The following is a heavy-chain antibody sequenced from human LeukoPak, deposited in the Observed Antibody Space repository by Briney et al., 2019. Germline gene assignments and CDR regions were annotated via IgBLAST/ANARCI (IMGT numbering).Heavy chain of an antibody. D-gene: IGHD3-22*01. CDR2: ISGDGSST. J-gene: IGHJ4*02. CDR1: GFTFEDYA. CDR3: AKDWSSGRTYFDY. Sequence: GESLRLSCAVSGFTFEDYAMHWVRQAPGKGLEWVSLISGDGSSTYYADSVKGRFTVSRDNSENSLYLQMNSLRTGDTALYYCAKDWSSGRTYFDYWGEGTLVTVSS. V-gene: IGHV3-43*02.